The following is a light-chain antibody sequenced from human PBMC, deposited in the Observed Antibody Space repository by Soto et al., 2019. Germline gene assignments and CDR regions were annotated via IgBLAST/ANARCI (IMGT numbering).Light chain of an antibody. V-gene: IGLV2-8*01. CDR3: SSYAGR. CDR2: EVS. CDR1: SSDVGGYNY. J-gene: IGLJ3*02. Sequence: QSVLTQPPSASGSPGQSVTISCTGTSSDVGGYNYVSWYQQHPGKAPKLMIYEVSKRPSGVPDRFSGFKSGNTASLTVSGLQAEDEADYYCSSYAGRFGGGTKLTVL.